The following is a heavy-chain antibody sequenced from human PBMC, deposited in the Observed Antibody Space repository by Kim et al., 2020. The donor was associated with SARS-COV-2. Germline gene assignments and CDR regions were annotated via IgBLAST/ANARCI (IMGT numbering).Heavy chain of an antibody. CDR1: GGSFSGYY. V-gene: IGHV4-34*01. Sequence: SETLSLTCAVYGGSFSGYYWSWIRQPPGKGLEWIGEINHSGSTNYNPSLKSRVTISVDTSKNQFSLKLSSVTAADTAVYYCARPRHYSRALHSFDYWGQGTLVTVSS. CDR2: INHSGST. CDR3: ARPRHYSRALHSFDY. D-gene: IGHD6-13*01. J-gene: IGHJ4*02.